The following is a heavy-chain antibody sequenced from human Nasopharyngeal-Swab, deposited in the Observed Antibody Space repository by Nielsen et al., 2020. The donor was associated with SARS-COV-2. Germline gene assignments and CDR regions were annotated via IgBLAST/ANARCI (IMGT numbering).Heavy chain of an antibody. J-gene: IGHJ2*01. V-gene: IGHV3-74*01. Sequence: GGSLSLSCAASGFTVSSHCMHWVRQALGKGLEWVARISGDVRRPGYADSVKGRFTISRDNAKNTLYLQMNSLTGEDAAVYFCTRDPGDDKREWYFDFWGRGTLVTVSS. D-gene: IGHD3-16*01. CDR2: ISGDVRRP. CDR3: TRDPGDDKREWYFDF. CDR1: GFTVSSHC.